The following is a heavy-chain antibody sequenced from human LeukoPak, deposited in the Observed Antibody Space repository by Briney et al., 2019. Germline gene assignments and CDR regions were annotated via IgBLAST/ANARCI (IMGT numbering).Heavy chain of an antibody. J-gene: IGHJ4*02. CDR3: ARALAGEEVDY. V-gene: IGHV1-46*01. D-gene: IGHD6-19*01. CDR1: GYTFTSYY. Sequence: ASVKVCCKAYGYTFTSYYMHLVRQATGHEPAWMGIINPSGGTTTYAQKFQGRVTMTRDSSTSTVYMELSSLRSEDTAVYYCARALAGEEVDYWGQGTLVTVSS. CDR2: INPSGGTT.